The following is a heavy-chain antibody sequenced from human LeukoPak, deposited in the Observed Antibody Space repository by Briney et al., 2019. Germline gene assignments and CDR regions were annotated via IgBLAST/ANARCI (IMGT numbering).Heavy chain of an antibody. V-gene: IGHV3-33*01. CDR3: XXXXXXXXWSDQKTDH. CDR2: IWYDGSNK. Sequence: GGSLRLSCAASGFSFSRYGMHWVRQAPGKGLEWVAVIWYDGSNKYYADSVKGRFTISRDNSKNTLYLQMNSLRAEDTAVYYXXXXXXXXXWSDQKTDHWGQGTLVTVSS. CDR1: GFSFSRYG. J-gene: IGHJ4*02.